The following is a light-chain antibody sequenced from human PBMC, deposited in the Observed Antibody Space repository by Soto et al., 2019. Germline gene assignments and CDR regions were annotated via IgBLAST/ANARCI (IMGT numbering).Light chain of an antibody. J-gene: IGKJ4*01. CDR2: GAS. Sequence: EIVLTQSPGTLSLSPGERATLSCRPSQSISSSYLAWYQQIPGQAPRLLIYGASSRATGIPDRFSGSGSGTDCTLTISRLEPDDVAVYYCQQYGSSPLTFGGGTKVEIK. V-gene: IGKV3-20*01. CDR3: QQYGSSPLT. CDR1: QSISSSY.